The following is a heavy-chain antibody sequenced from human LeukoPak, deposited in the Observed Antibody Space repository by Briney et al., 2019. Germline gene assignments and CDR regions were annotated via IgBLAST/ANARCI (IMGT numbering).Heavy chain of an antibody. CDR2: INPNSGGT. D-gene: IGHD3-10*01. Sequence: ASVKVSCKASGGTFSTYAISWVRQAPGQGLEWMGRINPNSGGTNYAQKFQGRVTMTRDTSISTAYMELSRLRSDDTAVYYCARDHGSGSYYKIDQDYWGQGTLVTVSS. J-gene: IGHJ4*02. CDR1: GGTFSTYA. CDR3: ARDHGSGSYYKIDQDY. V-gene: IGHV1-2*06.